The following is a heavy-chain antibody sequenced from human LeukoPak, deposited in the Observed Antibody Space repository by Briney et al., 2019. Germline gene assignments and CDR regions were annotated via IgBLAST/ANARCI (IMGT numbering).Heavy chain of an antibody. D-gene: IGHD6-19*01. V-gene: IGHV4-34*01. Sequence: SETLSLTCAVYGGSFSGYYWSWIRQPPGKGLEWIGEINHNYNPSLKSRVTISVDTSKNQFSLKLSSVTAADTAVYYCARGRQRYSSGWYYYGMDVWGQGTTVTVSS. CDR3: ARGRQRYSSGWYYYGMDV. CDR2: INH. J-gene: IGHJ6*02. CDR1: GGSFSGYY.